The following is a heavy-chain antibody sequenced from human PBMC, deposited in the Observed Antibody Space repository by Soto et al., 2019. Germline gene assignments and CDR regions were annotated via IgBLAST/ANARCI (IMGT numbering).Heavy chain of an antibody. J-gene: IGHJ5*02. Sequence: QVQLVQSGAEVKKPGSSVKVSSKASGGTFSSYAISWVRQAPGQGLEWMGGIIPIFGTANYSQKFQGRVTITADKSTSTAYMELRSLRSEATAVDYCARGIYCSSVSCYGWFDPWGQGTMVTVSS. CDR2: IIPIFGTA. V-gene: IGHV1-69*06. CDR1: GGTFSSYA. CDR3: ARGIYCSSVSCYGWFDP. D-gene: IGHD2-2*01.